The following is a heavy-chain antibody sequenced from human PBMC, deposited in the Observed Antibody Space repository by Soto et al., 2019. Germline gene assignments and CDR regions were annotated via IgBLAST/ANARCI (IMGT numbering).Heavy chain of an antibody. D-gene: IGHD3-10*01. CDR1: GGTFSSYA. CDR2: IIPIFGTT. Sequence: GASVKVSCKASGGTFSSYAINWVRQAPGQGLEWMGGIIPIFGTTNYAQKFQGRVTITADESMTTAYIELDSLTSEDTALYFCARSYGSGSYGSFGPWGQGSLVTVSS. V-gene: IGHV1-69*13. J-gene: IGHJ5*02. CDR3: ARSYGSGSYGSFGP.